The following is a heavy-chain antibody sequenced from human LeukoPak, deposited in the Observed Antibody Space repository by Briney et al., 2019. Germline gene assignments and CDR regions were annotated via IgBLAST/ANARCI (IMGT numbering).Heavy chain of an antibody. J-gene: IGHJ4*02. CDR1: GGTFSSYV. CDR2: ITPICGSA. Sequence: SVKVSCKASGGTFSSYVIRWVRQAPGQGLEWMGGITPICGSANYAQKFQGRVTITTDKSTSTAYMQMSSLRSEDTAVYYCGSHVAGTIDYWGQGTLVTVSS. CDR3: GSHVAGTIDY. V-gene: IGHV1-69*05. D-gene: IGHD6-19*01.